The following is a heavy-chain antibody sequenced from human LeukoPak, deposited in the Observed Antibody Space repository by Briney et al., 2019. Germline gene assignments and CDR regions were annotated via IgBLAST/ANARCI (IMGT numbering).Heavy chain of an antibody. Sequence: PSETLSLTCTVSGGSITTYSWSWIRQPAGKGLELIGRIYASGSTTYNPSLKSRVTMSVDTSKNQFSVRLTSVAAADTAVYYCARAAYCSGASCYFDYWGQGILVTVSS. CDR2: IYASGST. J-gene: IGHJ4*02. CDR1: GGSITTYS. CDR3: ARAAYCSGASCYFDY. D-gene: IGHD2-15*01. V-gene: IGHV4-4*07.